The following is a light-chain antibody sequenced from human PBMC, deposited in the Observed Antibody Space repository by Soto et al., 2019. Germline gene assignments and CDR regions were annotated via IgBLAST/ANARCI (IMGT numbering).Light chain of an antibody. J-gene: IGKJ1*01. V-gene: IGKV4-1*01. Sequence: IVMTQSPDSLTLSLGERATINCKSSQSVFSRFRNKNYLGWFQQKPGQTPRLLIYWASTRESGVSDRFSGSGSGTDFTLTIDSLQAEDVAVYYCQQYYSTPTWTFGQGTKVEV. CDR3: QQYYSTPTWT. CDR2: WAS. CDR1: QSVFSRFRNKNY.